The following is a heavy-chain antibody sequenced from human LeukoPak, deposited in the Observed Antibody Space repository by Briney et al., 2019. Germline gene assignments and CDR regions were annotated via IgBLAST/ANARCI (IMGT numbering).Heavy chain of an antibody. CDR2: IGTSSTTI. J-gene: IGHJ6*02. CDR3: ARERRPFFDILTGYHSPLYGMNI. V-gene: IGHV3-48*01. D-gene: IGHD3-9*01. Sequence: PGGSLRLSCAASGFTFSSYTMNWVRQPPGKGLEWVSNIGTSSTTIYYADSVKGRFTISRDNAKNSLYLQMNNLRVGDTAVFYCARERRPFFDILTGYHSPLYGMNIWGQGTTVAVSS. CDR1: GFTFSSYT.